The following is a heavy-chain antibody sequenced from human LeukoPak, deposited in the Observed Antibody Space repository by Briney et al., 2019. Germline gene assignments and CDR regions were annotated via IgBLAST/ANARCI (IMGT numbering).Heavy chain of an antibody. V-gene: IGHV1-69*06. J-gene: IGHJ4*02. CDR2: IIPIFGTA. Sequence: SVKVSCKASGGTFISYAISWVRQAPGQGLEWMGGIIPIFGTANYAQKFQGRVTITVDKSTSTAYMELSSLRSGDTAVYYCARDQYYGSGSYYNGGDYWGQGTLVTVSS. D-gene: IGHD3-10*01. CDR3: ARDQYYGSGSYYNGGDY. CDR1: GGTFISYA.